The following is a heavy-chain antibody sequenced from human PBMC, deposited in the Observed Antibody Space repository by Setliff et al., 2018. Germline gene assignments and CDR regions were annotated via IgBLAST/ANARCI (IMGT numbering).Heavy chain of an antibody. D-gene: IGHD6-13*01. Sequence: ASVKVSCKATGYTLSRHYMHWARRAPGQGLEWMGIINPGGGSASIVQKFQGRVTMTSDTSTSTFYMELSMLRSEDTAVYYCARGGMAAAGRKGVFEYWGQGSLVTVSS. CDR2: INPGGGSA. CDR3: ARGGMAAAGRKGVFEY. CDR1: GYTLSRHY. V-gene: IGHV1-46*01. J-gene: IGHJ4*02.